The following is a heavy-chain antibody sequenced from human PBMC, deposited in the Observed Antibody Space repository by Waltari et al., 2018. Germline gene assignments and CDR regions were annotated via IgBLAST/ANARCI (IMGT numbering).Heavy chain of an antibody. CDR1: GFTFSSPW. CDR3: ARYGGSYFDY. V-gene: IGHV3-7*01. D-gene: IGHD2-8*01. CDR2: INQDGSGK. J-gene: IGHJ4*02. Sequence: EVQLVESGGGLVQPGGSLRLSCAASGFTFSSPWMSWIRQAPGKGLGWVANINQDGSGKNYVDSVKGRFSISRDNAKSALFLQMNSLRVEDTAVYYCARYGGSYFDYWGQGTLVTVSS.